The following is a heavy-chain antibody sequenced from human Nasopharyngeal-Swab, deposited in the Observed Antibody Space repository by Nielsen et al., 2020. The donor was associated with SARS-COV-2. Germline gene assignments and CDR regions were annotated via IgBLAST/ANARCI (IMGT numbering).Heavy chain of an antibody. CDR2: INHSGST. CDR1: GGSFSANY. CDR3: ARGLSGVVPAPIIGLGPYYYFYYMDV. Sequence: GSLRLSCAVSGGSFSANYWGWIRQPPGKGLEWIGEINHSGSTNYNPSLKSRVTISVDTSKSQFSLKLTSVTAADTSVYYCARGLSGVVPAPIIGLGPYYYFYYMDVWGKGTTVTVSS. V-gene: IGHV4-34*01. J-gene: IGHJ6*03. D-gene: IGHD2-2*01.